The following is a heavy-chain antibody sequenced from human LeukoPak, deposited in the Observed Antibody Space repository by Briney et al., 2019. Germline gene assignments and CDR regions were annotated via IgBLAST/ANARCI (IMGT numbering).Heavy chain of an antibody. Sequence: SETLSLTCTVSGGSISSYYWSWIRQPPGKGLEWIGYIYYSGSTNYNPSLKSRVTISVDTSKNQFSLKLSSVTAADTAVYYCARACTYCSGGSCYAWYFQHWGQGTLVTVSS. CDR2: IYYSGST. CDR3: ARACTYCSGGSCYAWYFQH. D-gene: IGHD2-15*01. J-gene: IGHJ1*01. V-gene: IGHV4-59*01. CDR1: GGSISSYY.